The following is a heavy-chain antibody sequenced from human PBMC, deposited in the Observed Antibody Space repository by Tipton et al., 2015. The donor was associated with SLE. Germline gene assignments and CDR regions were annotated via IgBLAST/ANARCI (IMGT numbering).Heavy chain of an antibody. J-gene: IGHJ6*03. V-gene: IGHV4-39*01. CDR3: ARRNIPYYMDV. D-gene: IGHD2-21*01. Sequence: TLSLTCTISGGSISHYHWGWIRQPPGKGLEWIGSIYYSGSTYYNPSFKSRVTISVETSKNQFSLKLSSVTAADTAVYYCARRNIPYYMDVWGKGTTVTVSS. CDR2: IYYSGST. CDR1: GGSISHYH.